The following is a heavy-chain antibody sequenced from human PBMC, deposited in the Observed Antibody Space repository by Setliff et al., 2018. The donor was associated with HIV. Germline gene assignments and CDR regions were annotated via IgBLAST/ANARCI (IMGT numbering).Heavy chain of an antibody. D-gene: IGHD1-1*01. CDR2: MSGSTGDT. Sequence: GGSLRLSCAASGFTFNSYAMSWVRQAPGKGLEWVATMSGSTGDTYYADSVKGRFTISRDNSKNTLSRQMNSLGAEDTAVYYCANRLRGYNKWYYFDYWGQGTLVTVSS. CDR3: ANRLRGYNKWYYFDY. J-gene: IGHJ4*02. CDR1: GFTFNSYA. V-gene: IGHV3-23*01.